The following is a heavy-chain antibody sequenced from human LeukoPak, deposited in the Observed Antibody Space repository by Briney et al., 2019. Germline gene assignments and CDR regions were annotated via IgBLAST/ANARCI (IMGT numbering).Heavy chain of an antibody. J-gene: IGHJ4*02. CDR1: GDSVPSNSAA. CDR2: TYYRSKWYN. V-gene: IGHV6-1*01. Sequence: SQTLSLTCAISGDSVPSNSAAWNWIRQSPSRGLEWLGRTYYRSKWYNDYAVSVKSRITIDPDTSKNQFSLQLNSVTPEDTAVYYCARAPLAYSSSWYSHLDYWGQGTLVTVSS. D-gene: IGHD6-13*01. CDR3: ARAPLAYSSSWYSHLDY.